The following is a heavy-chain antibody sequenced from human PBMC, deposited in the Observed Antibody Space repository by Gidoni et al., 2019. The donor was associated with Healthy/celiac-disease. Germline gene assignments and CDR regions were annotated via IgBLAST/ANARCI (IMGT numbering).Heavy chain of an antibody. CDR2: INTNSGGE. V-gene: IGHV1-2*04. CDR1: GDTFTGSY. J-gene: IGHJ4*02. CDR3: ARGPLTGGSSYLLY. D-gene: IGHD6-13*01. Sequence: VQLVQSGAEVKKPGASVKVSCKASGDTFTGSYMHWVRQAPGPGLEWMGWINTNSGGENYAQKFQGSGTMTRDTSISTAYMELSRLRSDDTAVYYCARGPLTGGSSYLLYWGQGTLVTVSS.